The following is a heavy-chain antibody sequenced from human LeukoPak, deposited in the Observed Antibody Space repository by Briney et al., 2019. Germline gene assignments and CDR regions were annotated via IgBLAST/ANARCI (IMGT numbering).Heavy chain of an antibody. CDR1: GGSISSGGYS. D-gene: IGHD3-22*01. CDR3: ARGLYYYDSSGYTRRGAFDI. CDR2: IYHSGST. V-gene: IGHV4-30-2*01. J-gene: IGHJ3*02. Sequence: SQTLSLTCAVSGGSISSGGYSWSWIRQPPGKGLEWIGYIYHSGSTYHNPSLKSRVTISVDTSKNQFSLKLSSVTAADTAVYYCARGLYYYDSSGYTRRGAFDIWGQGTMVTVSS.